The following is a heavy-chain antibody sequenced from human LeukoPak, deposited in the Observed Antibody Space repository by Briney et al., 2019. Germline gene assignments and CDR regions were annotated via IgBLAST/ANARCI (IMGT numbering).Heavy chain of an antibody. D-gene: IGHD3-3*01. CDR3: AREFSYYDFWSGYRPNWFDP. CDR1: GFTFSDYY. Sequence: AGSLRLSCAASGFTFSDYYISWVRQAPGKGLEWVSYISSNGSTIYYADSVKGRFTISRDNAKNSLYLQMNSLRAEDTAVYYCAREFSYYDFWSGYRPNWFDPWGQGTLVTVSS. V-gene: IGHV3-11*01. CDR2: ISSNGSTI. J-gene: IGHJ5*02.